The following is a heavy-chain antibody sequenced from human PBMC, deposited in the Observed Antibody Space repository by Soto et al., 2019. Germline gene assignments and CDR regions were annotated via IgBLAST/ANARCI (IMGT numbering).Heavy chain of an antibody. CDR1: GFTFSGYA. CDR3: AKFGMATTKRSPPYYIDY. D-gene: IGHD1-1*01. CDR2: ISGSGGGT. V-gene: IGHV3-23*01. J-gene: IGHJ4*02. Sequence: GGSLRLSCAASGFTFSGYAMSWVRQAPGKGLEWVSSISGSGGGTYYADSVKGRFTFSGDNSKNTLYLQMNSLRAEDTAVYYCAKFGMATTKRSPPYYIDYWGQGALVTVSS.